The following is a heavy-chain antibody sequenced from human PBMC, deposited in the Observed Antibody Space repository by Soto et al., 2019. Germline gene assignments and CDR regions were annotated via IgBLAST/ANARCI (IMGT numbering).Heavy chain of an antibody. CDR3: ARGGDLNFDWYYSQDYYGMDV. V-gene: IGHV4-59*02. D-gene: IGHD3-9*01. CDR1: GGSVSNYY. CDR2: IYYTGTH. Sequence: PSETLSLTCSVSGGSVSNYYWSWVRQPPGKRLEWIGYIYYTGTHDYNPPLRGRATISVDTSKDQFSLKLTSVTAADTAVYYCARGGDLNFDWYYSQDYYGMDVWGQGTTVTVSS. J-gene: IGHJ6*02.